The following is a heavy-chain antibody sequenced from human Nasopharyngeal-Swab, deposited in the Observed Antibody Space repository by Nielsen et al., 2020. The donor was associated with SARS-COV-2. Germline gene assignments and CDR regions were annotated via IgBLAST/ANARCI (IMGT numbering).Heavy chain of an antibody. CDR3: ARSSIYYDILTGYYTAYYGMDV. Sequence: GESLKISCAASGFTFSSYSMNWVRQAPGKGLEWVSSISSSSSYIYYADSVKGRFTISRDNAKNSLYLQMNSLRAEDTVVYYCARSSIYYDILTGYYTAYYGMDVWGQGTTVTVSS. CDR1: GFTFSSYS. CDR2: ISSSSSYI. D-gene: IGHD3-9*01. V-gene: IGHV3-21*01. J-gene: IGHJ6*02.